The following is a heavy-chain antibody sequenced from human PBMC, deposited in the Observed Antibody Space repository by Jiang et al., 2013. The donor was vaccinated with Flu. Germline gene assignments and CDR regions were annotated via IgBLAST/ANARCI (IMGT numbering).Heavy chain of an antibody. D-gene: IGHD3-3*01. J-gene: IGHJ3*02. Sequence: GAEVKKPGESLKISCKGSGYSFTSYCIGWVRQMPGKGLEWMGIIYPGDSDTKYSPSFQGQVTISADKSISTAYLQWSSLKASDTAMYYCARHITIIGVVPDGFDIWGQGTMVTVSS. CDR2: IYPGDSDT. V-gene: IGHV5-51*01. CDR3: ARHITIIGVVPDGFDI. CDR1: GYSFTSYC.